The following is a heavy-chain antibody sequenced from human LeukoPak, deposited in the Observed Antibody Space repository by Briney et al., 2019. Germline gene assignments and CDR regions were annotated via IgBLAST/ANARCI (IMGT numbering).Heavy chain of an antibody. D-gene: IGHD6-19*01. CDR2: INHSGST. CDR1: GGSFSGYY. CDR3: ARAVSGRFDY. J-gene: IGHJ4*02. V-gene: IGHV4-34*01. Sequence: SETLSLTCAVYGGSFSGYYWSWIRQPPGKGLEWIGEINHSGSTNYNPSLESRVTISVDTSKNQFSLKLSSVTAADTAICYCARAVSGRFDYWGQGTLVTVSS.